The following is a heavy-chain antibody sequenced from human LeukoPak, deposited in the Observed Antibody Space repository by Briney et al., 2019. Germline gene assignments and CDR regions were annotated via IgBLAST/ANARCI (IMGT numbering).Heavy chain of an antibody. V-gene: IGHV4-30-2*01. CDR3: ARGQILLWFGPLDY. CDR1: GGSISSGGYY. CDR2: IYHSGST. Sequence: SQTLSLTCTVSGGSISSGGYYWSWIRQPPGKGLEWIGYIYHSGSTYYNPSLKSRVTISVDRSKNQFSLKLSSVTAADTAVYYCARGQILLWFGPLDYWGQGTLVTVSS. D-gene: IGHD3-10*01. J-gene: IGHJ4*02.